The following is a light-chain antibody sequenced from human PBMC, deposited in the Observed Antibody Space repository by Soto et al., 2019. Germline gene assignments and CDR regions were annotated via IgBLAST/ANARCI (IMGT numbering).Light chain of an antibody. Sequence: QPVLTQPPSASATPGQRVTISCSGSSSNIGRNTVNWFQHLPGTAPKLLIYSNDQRPSGVPDRFSGSKSGTSASLAISGLQSEDESNYYCAAWDDSLNGVLFGGGTKLTVL. J-gene: IGLJ2*01. CDR3: AAWDDSLNGVL. CDR2: SND. V-gene: IGLV1-44*01. CDR1: SSNIGRNT.